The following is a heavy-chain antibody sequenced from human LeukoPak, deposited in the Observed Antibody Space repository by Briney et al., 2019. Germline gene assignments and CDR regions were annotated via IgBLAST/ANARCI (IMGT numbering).Heavy chain of an antibody. V-gene: IGHV3-23*01. CDR2: ISGSGGST. D-gene: IGHD3-22*01. J-gene: IGHJ4*02. Sequence: PGRSLRLSCAASGFTFSSYAMSWVRQAPGKGLEWVSAISGSGGSTYYADSVKGRFTISRDNSKNTLYLQMNSLRAEDTAVYYCAKDVQIPMIVVVITGFDYWGQGTLVTVSS. CDR3: AKDVQIPMIVVVITGFDY. CDR1: GFTFSSYA.